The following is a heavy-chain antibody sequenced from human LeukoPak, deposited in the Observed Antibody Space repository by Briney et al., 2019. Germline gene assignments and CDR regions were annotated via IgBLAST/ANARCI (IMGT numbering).Heavy chain of an antibody. CDR3: ARTDRGYSER. V-gene: IGHV4-39*01. CDR1: GGSISSSSYY. J-gene: IGHJ4*02. D-gene: IGHD5-12*01. Sequence: SETLSLTCTVSGGSISSSSYYWGWIRQPPGKGLEWIGSIYYSGSTYYNPSLKSRVTISVDTSKNQFSLKLSSVTAADTAVYYCARTDRGYSERWGQGTLVTVSS. CDR2: IYYSGST.